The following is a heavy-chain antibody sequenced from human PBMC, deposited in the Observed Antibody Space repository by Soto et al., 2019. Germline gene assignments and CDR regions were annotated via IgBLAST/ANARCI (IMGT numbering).Heavy chain of an antibody. Sequence: SETLSLTCTVSGGSSSSSSYYWGWIRQPPGKGLEWIGSIYYSGSTYYNPSLKSRVTISVDTSKNQFSLKLSSVTAADTAVYYCASRGVIAARHLFDPWGQGTLVTVSS. CDR3: ASRGVIAARHLFDP. J-gene: IGHJ5*02. CDR1: GGSSSSSSYY. D-gene: IGHD6-6*01. V-gene: IGHV4-39*01. CDR2: IYYSGST.